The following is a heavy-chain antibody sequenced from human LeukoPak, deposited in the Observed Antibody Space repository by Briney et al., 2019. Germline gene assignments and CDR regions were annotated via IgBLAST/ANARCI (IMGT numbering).Heavy chain of an antibody. CDR1: GDTFRKFA. D-gene: IGHD3-10*01. V-gene: IGHV1-69*13. CDR3: ATRYYYDSGSFSPFDY. Sequence: SVKVSCKASGDTFRKFAISWVRQAPGQGLEWMGGIIPIFGPANYAQNFQGRVTIVADESASTAYMELRSLRSEDTAVHYCATRYYYDSGSFSPFDYWGQGTLLTVSS. CDR2: IIPIFGPA. J-gene: IGHJ4*02.